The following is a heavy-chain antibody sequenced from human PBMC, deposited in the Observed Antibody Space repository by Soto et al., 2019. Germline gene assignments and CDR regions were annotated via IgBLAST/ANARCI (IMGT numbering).Heavy chain of an antibody. Sequence: ASVKVSCKASGYTFTSYYMHWLRQAPGQGLEWMGIINPSGGSTSYAQKFQGRVTMTRDTSTSTVYMELSSLRSEDTAVYYCARDARFQVVVAATGWFDPWGQGTLVTVSS. CDR2: INPSGGST. V-gene: IGHV1-46*01. D-gene: IGHD2-15*01. J-gene: IGHJ5*02. CDR3: ARDARFQVVVAATGWFDP. CDR1: GYTFTSYY.